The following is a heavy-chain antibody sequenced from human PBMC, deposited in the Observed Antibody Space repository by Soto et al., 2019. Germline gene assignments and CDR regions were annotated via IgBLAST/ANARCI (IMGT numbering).Heavy chain of an antibody. J-gene: IGHJ5*02. CDR3: ARFYGDYVGWFDP. D-gene: IGHD4-17*01. Sequence: ASVKVSCKASGYTFTSYDINWVRRATGQGLEWMGWMNPNSGNTGYAQKFQGRVTMTRNTSISTAYMELSSLRSEDTAVYYCARFYGDYVGWFDPWGQGTLVTVSS. V-gene: IGHV1-8*01. CDR2: MNPNSGNT. CDR1: GYTFTSYD.